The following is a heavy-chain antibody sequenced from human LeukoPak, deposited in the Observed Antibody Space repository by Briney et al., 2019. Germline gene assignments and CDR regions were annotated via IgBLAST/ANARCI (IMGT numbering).Heavy chain of an antibody. D-gene: IGHD2-2*01. V-gene: IGHV4-59*01. J-gene: IGHJ6*02. CDR3: ARVGGTNYYYYGMDV. CDR2: IYDSGST. CDR1: GGSISSYY. Sequence: SETLSLTCTVSGGSISSYYWSWIRQPPGEGLEWIGYIYDSGSTYYNPSLKSRVTISVDTSKNQFSLKLSSVTAADTAVYYCARVGGTNYYYYGMDVWGQGTTVTVSS.